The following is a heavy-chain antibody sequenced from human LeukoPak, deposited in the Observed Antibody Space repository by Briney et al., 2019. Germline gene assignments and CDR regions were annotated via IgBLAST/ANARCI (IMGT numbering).Heavy chain of an antibody. CDR1: GFTFSSYA. CDR2: ISYDGSNK. Sequence: GRSLRLSCAASGFTFSSYAMLWVRQAPGKGLEWVAVISYDGSNKYYADSVKGRFTISRDNSKNTLYLQMNSLRAEDTAVYYCARPLHTVTWGCMDVWGQGTTVTVSS. J-gene: IGHJ6*02. D-gene: IGHD4-17*01. CDR3: ARPLHTVTWGCMDV. V-gene: IGHV3-30-3*01.